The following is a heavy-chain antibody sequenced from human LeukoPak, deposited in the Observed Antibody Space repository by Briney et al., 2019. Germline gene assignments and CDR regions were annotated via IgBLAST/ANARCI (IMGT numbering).Heavy chain of an antibody. CDR1: GFTFSSYS. CDR2: ISSSSSTI. D-gene: IGHD3-22*01. CDR3: ARVDYDSSA. J-gene: IGHJ5*02. V-gene: IGHV3-48*01. Sequence: TGGSLRLSCAASGFTFSSYSMNWVRQAPGKGLEWVSYISSSSSTIYYADFVKGRFTIFRDNAKNSLYLQMNSLRAEDTAVYYCARVDYDSSAWGQGTLVTVSS.